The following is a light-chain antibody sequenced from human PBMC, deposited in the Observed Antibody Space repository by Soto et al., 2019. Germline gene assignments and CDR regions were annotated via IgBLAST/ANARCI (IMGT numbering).Light chain of an antibody. CDR3: LQRCHWPPVT. V-gene: IGKV3-11*01. CDR2: DAS. CDR1: RSVSGC. Sequence: EIVLTQSPATLSLSPGERATLSCRASRSVSGCVAWYQQKPGQPPRLLIYDASDRATGIPARFSGSGSGKDFTLTIISLAHEDFAVSSCLQRCHWPPVTFRGGTQVDLK. J-gene: IGKJ4*01.